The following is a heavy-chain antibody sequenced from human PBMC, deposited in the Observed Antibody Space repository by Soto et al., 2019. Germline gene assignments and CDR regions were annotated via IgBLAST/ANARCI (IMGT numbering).Heavy chain of an antibody. CDR3: ARGLQIVPRLFDY. CDR1: GFTFSSYS. D-gene: IGHD2-8*01. J-gene: IGHJ4*02. Sequence: EVQLVESGGGLVQPGGSLRLSCAASGFTFSSYSMNWVRQAPGKGLEWVSYISSSSSTIYYADSVKGRFTISRDNAKNSLYLQMNSLRAEDTAVYYCARGLQIVPRLFDYWGQGTLVTVSS. CDR2: ISSSSSTI. V-gene: IGHV3-48*01.